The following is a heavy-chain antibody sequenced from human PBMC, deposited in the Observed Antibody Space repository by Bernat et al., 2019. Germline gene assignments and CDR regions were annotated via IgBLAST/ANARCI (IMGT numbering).Heavy chain of an antibody. CDR2: IHYSGNT. Sequence: QVLLQESGPGLVKPSQTLSLTCTVSGGSIRSTDYYWTWIRQHPGSGLEWIGYIHYSGNTYYNPSLKSRVTISVDTSKNQFSLKLSSVTAADTAVYYCVRGIGGSGSYYLDAFDIWGQGTMVTVSS. J-gene: IGHJ3*02. V-gene: IGHV4-30-4*08. CDR3: VRGIGGSGSYYLDAFDI. D-gene: IGHD3-10*01. CDR1: GGSIRSTDYY.